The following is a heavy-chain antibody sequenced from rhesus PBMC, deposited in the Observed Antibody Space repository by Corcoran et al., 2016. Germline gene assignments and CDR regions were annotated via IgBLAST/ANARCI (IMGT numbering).Heavy chain of an antibody. V-gene: IGHV3-201*01. CDR1: GFTFDDYA. J-gene: IGHJ4*01. D-gene: IGHD6-31*01. CDR2: ISWDGGST. Sequence: EVQLVESGGGVVQPGGSLRLSCAASGFTFDDYAMHWVRQAPGKGLEWVSAISWDGGSTGYADSVKGRFTISRDNAKNSLYLQMDRLRAEDTALYYCAKDSSSGWYDFDYWGQGVLVTVSS. CDR3: AKDSSSGWYDFDY.